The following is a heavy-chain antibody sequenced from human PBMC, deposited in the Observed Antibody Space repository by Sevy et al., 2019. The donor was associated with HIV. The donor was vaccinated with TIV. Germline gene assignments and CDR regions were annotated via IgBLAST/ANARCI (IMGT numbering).Heavy chain of an antibody. D-gene: IGHD4-17*01. CDR3: ARLMATVTSRGWYYYYGMDV. V-gene: IGHV4-34*01. J-gene: IGHJ6*02. CDR2: INHSGST. CDR1: GGSFSGYY. Sequence: SETLSLTCAVYGGSFSGYYWSWIRQPPGKGLEWIGEINHSGSTNYNPSLKSRVTISVYTSKNQFSLKLSSVTAADTAVYYCARLMATVTSRGWYYYYGMDVWGQGTTVTVSS.